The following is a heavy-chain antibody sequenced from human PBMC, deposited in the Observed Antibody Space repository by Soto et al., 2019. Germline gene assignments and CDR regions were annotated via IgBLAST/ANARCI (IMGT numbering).Heavy chain of an antibody. CDR3: STRAYDTSCYYRFDP. D-gene: IGHD3-22*01. J-gene: IGHJ5*01. CDR1: GGSFSGHS. CDR2: INHSGRV. V-gene: IGHV4-34*01. Sequence: SETLSLTCAVYGGSFSGHSWTWIRQSPGKGLEWIGDINHSGRVNYSPSLNSRVTISLDTSKNQFSLTLSAVTAADTAMYYCSTRAYDTSCYYRFDPWGQGTLVSVSS.